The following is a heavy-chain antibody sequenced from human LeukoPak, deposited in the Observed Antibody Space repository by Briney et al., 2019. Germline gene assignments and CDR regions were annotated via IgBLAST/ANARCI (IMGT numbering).Heavy chain of an antibody. V-gene: IGHV4-59*08. CDR2: IYYSGST. D-gene: IGHD2-21*02. Sequence: PSETLSLTCTVSGGSISSYYWSWIRQPPGKGLEWIGYIYYSGSTKYNPSLKSRVTISVDTSKNQFSLQLSSVTAADTAAYYCARQTYCGGDCYSFDYWGQGTLVTVSS. CDR3: ARQTYCGGDCYSFDY. J-gene: IGHJ4*02. CDR1: GGSISSYY.